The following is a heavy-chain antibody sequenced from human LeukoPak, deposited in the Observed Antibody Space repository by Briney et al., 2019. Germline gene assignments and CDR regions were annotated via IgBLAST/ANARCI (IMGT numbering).Heavy chain of an antibody. CDR3: ARGKVVAATTGNWFDP. Sequence: SVKVSCKASGGTFSSYAISWVRQAPGQGLEWVGRIIPILGIANYAQKFQGRVTITADKSMSTAYMELSSLRSEDTAVYYCARGKVVAATTGNWFDPWGQGTLVTVSS. J-gene: IGHJ5*02. D-gene: IGHD2-15*01. CDR2: IIPILGIA. V-gene: IGHV1-69*04. CDR1: GGTFSSYA.